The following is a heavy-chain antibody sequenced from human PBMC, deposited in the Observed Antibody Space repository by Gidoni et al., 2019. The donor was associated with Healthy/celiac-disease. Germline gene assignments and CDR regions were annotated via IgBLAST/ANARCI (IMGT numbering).Heavy chain of an antibody. CDR2: INHSGST. CDR3: ARGLRASIDY. V-gene: IGHV4-34*01. Sequence: QVQLQQWGAGLLKPSETLSLTCAVYGGSFSGYYWSWIRQPPGKGLEWIGEINHSGSTNYNPSLKSRVTISVDTSKNPFSLKLSSVTAADTAVYYCARGLRASIDYWGQGTLVTVSS. CDR1: GGSFSGYY. J-gene: IGHJ4*02.